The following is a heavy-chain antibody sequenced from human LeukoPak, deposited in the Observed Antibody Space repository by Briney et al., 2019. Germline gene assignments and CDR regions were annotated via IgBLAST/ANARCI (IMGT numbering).Heavy chain of an antibody. CDR3: AREGGGGSYGYYYYYMDV. J-gene: IGHJ6*03. Sequence: GGSLRLSCAASGFTFSSYSMNWVRQAPGKGLEWVSSISSSSSYIYYADSVKGRFTISRDNAKNSLYLQMNSLRAEDTAVYYCAREGGGGSYGYYYYYMDVWGKGTTVTVSS. V-gene: IGHV3-21*01. D-gene: IGHD1-26*01. CDR2: ISSSSSYI. CDR1: GFTFSSYS.